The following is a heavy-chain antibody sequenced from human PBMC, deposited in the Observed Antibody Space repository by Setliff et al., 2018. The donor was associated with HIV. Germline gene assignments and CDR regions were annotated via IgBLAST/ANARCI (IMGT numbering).Heavy chain of an antibody. J-gene: IGHJ3*02. Sequence: GASVKVSCKTSGGTLSNYVITWVRQAPGQGLEWMGMIIPMYNIPAYAQKFQGRVTFTADESTSTAYMELSSLSSEDTAVYYCARDQTGVAAAAFGGGSAWSDGGFDIWGQGTMVTVSS. CDR1: GGTLSNYV. D-gene: IGHD6-13*01. CDR2: IIPMYNIP. CDR3: ARDQTGVAAAAFGGGSAWSDGGFDI. V-gene: IGHV1-69*13.